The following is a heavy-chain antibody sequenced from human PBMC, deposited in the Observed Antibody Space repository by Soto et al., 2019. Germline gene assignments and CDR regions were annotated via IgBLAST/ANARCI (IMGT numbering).Heavy chain of an antibody. Sequence: PGGSLRLSCVASGFTFSTYWMHWVRQAPGKGLVWVSRIKPDGSTASSADSMKGPFTISRDNAKNTVYLQMNSLRAEDTGVYYCARGLRHYYRLDVWGQGTTVTVSS. J-gene: IGHJ6*02. CDR3: ARGLRHYYRLDV. V-gene: IGHV3-74*01. CDR2: IKPDGSTA. D-gene: IGHD5-12*01. CDR1: GFTFSTYW.